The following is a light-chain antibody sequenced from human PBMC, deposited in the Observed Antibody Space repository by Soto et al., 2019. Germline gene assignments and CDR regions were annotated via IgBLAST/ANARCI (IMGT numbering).Light chain of an antibody. CDR3: QSYDSSLRASV. CDR2: SNN. CDR1: SSNIGSNT. J-gene: IGLJ2*01. Sequence: QSVLTQPPSASGTPGQRVTISCSGSSSNIGSNTVNWYQQLPGTAPKLLIYSNNQRPSGVPDRFSGSKSGTSASLAISGLQSEDEADYYCQSYDSSLRASVFGGGTKLTVL. V-gene: IGLV1-44*01.